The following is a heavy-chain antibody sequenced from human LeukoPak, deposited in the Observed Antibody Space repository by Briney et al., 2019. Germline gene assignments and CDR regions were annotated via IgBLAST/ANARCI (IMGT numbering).Heavy chain of an antibody. V-gene: IGHV3-21*01. CDR1: GFTFNSYS. Sequence: GGSLRLSCAPSGFTFNSYSMNWVRQAPGKGLEWVSSISSSSSYIYYADSVKGRFTISRDDAKNSLYLQMNSLRDEDTAVYYCARAYSGYDRGDYWGQGTLVTVSS. CDR2: ISSSSSYI. CDR3: ARAYSGYDRGDY. D-gene: IGHD5-12*01. J-gene: IGHJ4*02.